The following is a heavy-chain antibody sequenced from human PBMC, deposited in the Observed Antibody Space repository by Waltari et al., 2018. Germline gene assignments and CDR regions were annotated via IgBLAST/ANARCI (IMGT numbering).Heavy chain of an antibody. CDR1: GFTFSSYA. CDR2: IYSGGST. Sequence: EVQLLESGGGLVQPGGSLRLSCAASGFTFSSYAMSWVRRAPGKGLEWVSVIYSGGSTYYADSVKGRFTISRDNSKNTLYLQMNSLRAEDTAVYYCAKDATSSGNNWFDPWGQGTLVTVSS. CDR3: AKDATSSGNNWFDP. J-gene: IGHJ5*02. D-gene: IGHD3-10*01. V-gene: IGHV3-23*03.